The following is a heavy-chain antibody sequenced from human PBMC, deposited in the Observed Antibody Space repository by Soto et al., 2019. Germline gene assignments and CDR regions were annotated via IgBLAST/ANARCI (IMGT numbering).Heavy chain of an antibody. D-gene: IGHD6-6*01. V-gene: IGHV3-23*01. CDR1: GFTFRSYA. J-gene: IGHJ6*02. CDR3: AKEKVAARPYYYYYGMDV. CDR2: ISGSGGST. Sequence: PGVSLRLSCAASGFTFRSYARSWVRQAPGKGLEWVSAISGSGGSTYYADSVKGRFTISRDNSKNTLYLQMNSLRAEDTAVYYCAKEKVAARPYYYYYGMDVWGQGTTVTVSS.